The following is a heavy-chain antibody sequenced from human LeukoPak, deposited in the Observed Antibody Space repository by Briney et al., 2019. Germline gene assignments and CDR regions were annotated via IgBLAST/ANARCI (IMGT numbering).Heavy chain of an antibody. D-gene: IGHD3-22*01. Sequence: SETLSLTCTVSGYSISSGYYWGWIRQPPGKGLEWIGSIYHSGSTYYNPSLKSRVTISVDTSKNQFSPKLSSVTAADTAVYYCARVGHYYDSSGYYYYYYYYYMDVWGKGTTVTVSS. CDR1: GYSISSGYY. CDR3: ARVGHYYDSSGYYYYYYYYYMDV. CDR2: IYHSGST. V-gene: IGHV4-38-2*02. J-gene: IGHJ6*03.